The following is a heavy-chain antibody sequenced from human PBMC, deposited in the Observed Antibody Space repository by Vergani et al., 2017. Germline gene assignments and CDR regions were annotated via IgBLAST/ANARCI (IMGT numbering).Heavy chain of an antibody. V-gene: IGHV4-39*01. CDR3: ARHKEQLVPGNYYYYYYMDV. J-gene: IGHJ6*03. Sequence: QLQLQESDPGLVKPSETLSLTCTVSGGSIRSTFYYWGWIRQPPGKGLEWIGTIYYSGITYYNPSLKSRVTISVDTSKNQFYLKLNSVTAADTAVYYCARHKEQLVPGNYYYYYYMDVWGKGTTVTVSS. D-gene: IGHD6-13*01. CDR1: GGSIRSTFYY. CDR2: IYYSGIT.